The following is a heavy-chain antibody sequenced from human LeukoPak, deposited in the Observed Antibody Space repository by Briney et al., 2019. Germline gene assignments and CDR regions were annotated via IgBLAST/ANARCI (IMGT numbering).Heavy chain of an antibody. CDR2: ITHSGAT. D-gene: IGHD4-23*01. Sequence: SETLSLTCGVSGGSFRGYYWSWIRLSPGRGLEWIGEITHSGATKYNPSLASRLTISLDTSKDQFSLKLTSATAADTAVYYCARDYGGNSVFFIWGQGTLVTVSS. V-gene: IGHV4-34*01. J-gene: IGHJ4*02. CDR1: GGSFRGYY. CDR3: ARDYGGNSVFFI.